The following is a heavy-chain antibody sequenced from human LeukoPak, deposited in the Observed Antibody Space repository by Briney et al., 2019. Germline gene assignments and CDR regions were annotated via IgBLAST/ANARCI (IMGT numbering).Heavy chain of an antibody. CDR2: IYYSGST. Sequence: NSSETLSLTCTVSRGSISSNYWSWIRQPPGKGLEWIGYIYYSGSTNYNPSLKSRVTISVDTSKNQFSLQLSSVTAADTAVYYCARDFQDPYYYDSSGYKADAFDIWGQGTMVTVSS. CDR3: ARDFQDPYYYDSSGYKADAFDI. CDR1: RGSISSNY. V-gene: IGHV4-59*01. D-gene: IGHD3-22*01. J-gene: IGHJ3*02.